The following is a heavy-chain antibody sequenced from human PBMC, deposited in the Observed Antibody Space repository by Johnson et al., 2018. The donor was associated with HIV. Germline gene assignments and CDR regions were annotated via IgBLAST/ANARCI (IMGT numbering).Heavy chain of an antibody. D-gene: IGHD1-20*01. Sequence: QVQLVESGGGVVQPGRSLRLSCAASGFTFSDYYMSWIRQAPGKGLEWVSYISSSGSTIYYADSVKGRFTISRDNAKNSLYLQMNSLRAEDTAVYYCARDLLYNWERRNDAFDIWGQGTMVTVS. CDR1: GFTFSDYY. J-gene: IGHJ3*02. CDR2: ISSSGSTI. CDR3: ARDLLYNWERRNDAFDI. V-gene: IGHV3-11*04.